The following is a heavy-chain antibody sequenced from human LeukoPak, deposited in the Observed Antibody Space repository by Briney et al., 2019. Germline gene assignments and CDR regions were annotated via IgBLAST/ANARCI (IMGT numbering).Heavy chain of an antibody. V-gene: IGHV3-33*01. J-gene: IGHJ4*02. CDR1: GFTFSSYG. Sequence: GGSLRLSCAASGFTFSSYGMHWVRQAPGKGLEWVAVIWYDGSNKYYADSVKGRFTISRDNSKNTLYLQMNSLRAEDTAVYYCARDQYSSGWYGHFDHWGQGTLVTVSS. CDR3: ARDQYSSGWYGHFDH. D-gene: IGHD6-19*01. CDR2: IWYDGSNK.